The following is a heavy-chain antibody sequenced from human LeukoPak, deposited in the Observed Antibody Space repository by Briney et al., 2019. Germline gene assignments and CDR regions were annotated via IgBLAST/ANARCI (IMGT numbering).Heavy chain of an antibody. CDR1: GFTFSSYG. D-gene: IGHD3-22*01. V-gene: IGHV3-33*01. Sequence: PGRSLRLSCAASGFTFSSYGMHWVRQAPGKGLEWVAVIWYDGSNKYYADSVKGRFTISRDNSKNTLYLQMNSLRAEDTAVYYCARDIPNYYDSNGYSGPFDYWGQGTLVTVSS. CDR2: IWYDGSNK. J-gene: IGHJ4*02. CDR3: ARDIPNYYDSNGYSGPFDY.